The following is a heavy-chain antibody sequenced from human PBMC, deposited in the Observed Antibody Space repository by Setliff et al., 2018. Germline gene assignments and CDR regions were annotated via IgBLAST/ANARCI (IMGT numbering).Heavy chain of an antibody. V-gene: IGHV4-39*07. CDR2: IYYSGST. CDR1: GGSISSSSYY. J-gene: IGHJ6*03. CDR3: ARALLWFGEGMDV. Sequence: SETLSLTCTVSGGSISSSSYYWGWIRQPPGKGLEWIGSIYYSGSTYYNPSLKSRVTISVDTSKNQFSLKLSSVTAADTAVYYCARALLWFGEGMDVRGKGTTVTVSS. D-gene: IGHD3-10*01.